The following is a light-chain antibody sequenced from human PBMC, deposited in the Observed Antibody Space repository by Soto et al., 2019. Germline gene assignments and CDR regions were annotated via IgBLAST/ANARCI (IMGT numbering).Light chain of an antibody. CDR1: QSVSSSY. J-gene: IGKJ1*01. Sequence: EIVLTPSPGTLSLSPGERATLSCRASQSVSSSYLAWYQQKPGQAPRLLIYGASSRATGIPDRFSGSGSGTDFTLTISRLEPEDFEVYYCQQYGSSSWTFGQGPKVDI. CDR2: GAS. V-gene: IGKV3-20*01. CDR3: QQYGSSSWT.